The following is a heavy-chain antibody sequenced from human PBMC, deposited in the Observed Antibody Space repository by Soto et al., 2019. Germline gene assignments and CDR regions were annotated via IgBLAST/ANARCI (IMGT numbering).Heavy chain of an antibody. J-gene: IGHJ4*02. CDR1: GFSLSTSGVG. D-gene: IGHD3-10*01. CDR2: LYWDDDK. CDR3: ARTSVNLVSRGLVDY. V-gene: IGHV2-5*02. Sequence: QITLKESGPTLVKPTQTLTLTCTFSGFSLSTSGVGVGWIRQPPGKALEWLAFLYWDDDKRYSPSLKSRLTITKDTSKNQVLLTMTNMDPVDTATYYCARTSVNLVSRGLVDYWGQGTLVTVAS.